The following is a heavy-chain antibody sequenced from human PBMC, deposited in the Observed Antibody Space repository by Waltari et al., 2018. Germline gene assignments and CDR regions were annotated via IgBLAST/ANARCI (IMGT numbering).Heavy chain of an antibody. CDR3: ATHPPSQLGVVLNWFDP. Sequence: QLQLQESGPGLVKPSETLSPTCTVSGGSISSRTLFWGGIRQPLGKGLEWIGSIYDSGTTYYNPSLKSRVTISVDTSKNQFSLKVNSVTAADTAVYYCATHPPSQLGVVLNWFDPWGQGILVTVSS. CDR2: IYDSGTT. D-gene: IGHD3-16*01. V-gene: IGHV4-39*01. J-gene: IGHJ5*02. CDR1: GGSISSRTLF.